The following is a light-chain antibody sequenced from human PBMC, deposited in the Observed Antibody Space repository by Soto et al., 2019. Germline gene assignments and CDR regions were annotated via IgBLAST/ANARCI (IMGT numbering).Light chain of an antibody. Sequence: QSVLTQPASVSGSPGQSFTISCTGTSXDVGGYNYVSWYQHHPGKAPKLIIFDVSNRPSGISNRFSGSKSGNTASLTISGLQAEDEADYYCISYTSSSPYVFGTGTKVTVL. CDR3: ISYTSSSPYV. V-gene: IGLV2-14*03. J-gene: IGLJ1*01. CDR1: SXDVGGYNY. CDR2: DVS.